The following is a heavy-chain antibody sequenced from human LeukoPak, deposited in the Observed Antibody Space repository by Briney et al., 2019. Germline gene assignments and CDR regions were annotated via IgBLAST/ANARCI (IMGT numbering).Heavy chain of an antibody. V-gene: IGHV3-7*01. CDR1: GFTFSNYW. Sequence: GGPLRLSCEGSGFTFSNYWMTWVRQAPEKGLEWVANIKPSGSEKHYADSVEGRFTISRDNAKNSLYLQMNSLRAEDTAVYYCAKDGDGGGYWGQGTLVTVSS. J-gene: IGHJ4*02. D-gene: IGHD4-17*01. CDR3: AKDGDGGGY. CDR2: IKPSGSEK.